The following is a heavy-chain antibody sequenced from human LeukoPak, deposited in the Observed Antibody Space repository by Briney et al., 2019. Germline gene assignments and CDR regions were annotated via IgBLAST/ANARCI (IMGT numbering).Heavy chain of an antibody. CDR2: VRFDGTGI. CDR3: AKDQVPMDV. CDR1: GFTFSTHG. V-gene: IGHV3-30*02. Sequence: GGSLRLSCIASGFTFSTHGMHWIRQAPGKGLEWVAFVRFDGTGIVYADSVKGRFSISGDNSKHTAYLQMTRLTIDDTAVYYCAKDQVPMDVWGKGTTVIVSS. J-gene: IGHJ6*03.